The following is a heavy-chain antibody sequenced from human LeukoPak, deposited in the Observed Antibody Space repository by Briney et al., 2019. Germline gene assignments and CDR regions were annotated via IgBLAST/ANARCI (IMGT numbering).Heavy chain of an antibody. V-gene: IGHV3-53*01. CDR2: IYSGGST. J-gene: IGHJ2*01. D-gene: IGHD3-16*01. Sequence: AGGSLRLSCAASGFTVSSNYMSWVRKAPGKGLEWVSVIYSGGSTYYADSVKGRFTISRDNSKNTLYLQMNSLRAEDTAMYYCAKDGGWMDPSVLYWYFDLWGRGTLVTVSS. CDR3: AKDGGWMDPSVLYWYFDL. CDR1: GFTVSSNY.